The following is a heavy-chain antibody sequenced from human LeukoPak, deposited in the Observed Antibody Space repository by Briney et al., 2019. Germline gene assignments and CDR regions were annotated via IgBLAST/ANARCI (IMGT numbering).Heavy chain of an antibody. Sequence: NPGGSLRLSCAASGFTFSDYYMSWIRQAPGKGLEWVSYISSSGSTIYYADSVKGRFTISRDNAKNSLYLQMNSLRAEDTAVYYCASVRGYSYGYDYYYYMDVWGKGTTVTVSS. D-gene: IGHD5-18*01. CDR3: ASVRGYSYGYDYYYYMDV. V-gene: IGHV3-11*01. CDR2: ISSSGSTI. J-gene: IGHJ6*03. CDR1: GFTFSDYY.